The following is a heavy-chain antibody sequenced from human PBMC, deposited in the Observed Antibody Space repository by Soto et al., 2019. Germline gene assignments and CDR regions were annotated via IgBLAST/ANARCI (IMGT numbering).Heavy chain of an antibody. CDR1: GFTFGDSY. Sequence: GGSLTLSCAGSGFTFGDSYMSWIRQAPGKGLEWLSYISPGSRYPTYADSVKGRFTISRDNAKRSLYLQMMSLTAEDTAIYYCVRGGGGGLFDPWGQGTMVTVSS. CDR3: VRGGGGGLFDP. CDR2: ISPGSRYP. V-gene: IGHV3-11*06. J-gene: IGHJ5*02. D-gene: IGHD2-15*01.